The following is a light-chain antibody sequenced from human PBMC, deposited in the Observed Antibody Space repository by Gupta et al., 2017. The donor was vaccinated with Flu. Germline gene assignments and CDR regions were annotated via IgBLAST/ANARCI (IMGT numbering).Light chain of an antibody. J-gene: IGKJ1*01. CDR3: QQSYHSPWT. CDR2: STS. Sequence: DIQMTQSPSSLSASVGGRVAITCRASQTISRDLNWYQQKPGKAPKLLIYSTSALQSGVPSRFSGTGSGTDFTLTITRLQPEDFAIYFCQQSYHSPWTFGQGTKVEIK. V-gene: IGKV1-39*01. CDR1: QTISRD.